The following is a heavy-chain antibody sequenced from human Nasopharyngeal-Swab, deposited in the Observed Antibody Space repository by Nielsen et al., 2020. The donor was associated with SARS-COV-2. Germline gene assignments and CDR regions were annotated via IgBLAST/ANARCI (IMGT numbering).Heavy chain of an antibody. J-gene: IGHJ4*02. D-gene: IGHD3-10*01. CDR3: ASHYGSGSLPLDY. CDR2: IWYDGSNK. CDR1: GFTFSSYG. V-gene: IGHV3-33*01. Sequence: GGSLRLSCAASGFTFSSYGMHWVRQAPGKGLEWVAVIWYDGSNKYYADSVKCRFTISKNNSKNTLYLQMNSLIAEYTAVYYCASHYGSGSLPLDYWGQGTLVTVSS.